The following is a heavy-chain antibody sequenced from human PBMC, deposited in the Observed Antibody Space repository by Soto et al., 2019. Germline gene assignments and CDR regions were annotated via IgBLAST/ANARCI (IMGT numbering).Heavy chain of an antibody. CDR3: ARGLRDFWSGYYTSYYYYGMDV. CDR2: IIPIFGTA. D-gene: IGHD3-3*01. J-gene: IGHJ6*02. CDR1: GGTFSSYA. Sequence: ASVKVSCKASGGTFSSYAISWVRQAPGQVLEWMGGIIPIFGTANYAQKFQGRVTITADKSTSTAYMELSSLRSEDTAVYYCARGLRDFWSGYYTSYYYYGMDVWGQGTTVTVSS. V-gene: IGHV1-69*06.